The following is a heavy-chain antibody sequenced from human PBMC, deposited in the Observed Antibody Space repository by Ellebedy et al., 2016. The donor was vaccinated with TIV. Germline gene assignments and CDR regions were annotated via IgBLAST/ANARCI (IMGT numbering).Heavy chain of an antibody. D-gene: IGHD4-11*01. CDR2: ISWNSGSI. Sequence: PGGSLRLSCAASGFTFDDYAMHWVRQAPGKGLEWVSGISWNSGSIGYADSVKGRFTISRDNAKNSLYLQMNSLRAEDTAVYFCAREMYSNPDHWGQGTLVTVSS. CDR1: GFTFDDYA. CDR3: AREMYSNPDH. J-gene: IGHJ4*02. V-gene: IGHV3-9*01.